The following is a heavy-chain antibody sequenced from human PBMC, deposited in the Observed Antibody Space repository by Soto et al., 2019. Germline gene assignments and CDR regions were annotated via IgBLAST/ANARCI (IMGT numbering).Heavy chain of an antibody. D-gene: IGHD2-15*01. V-gene: IGHV4-34*01. CDR3: ARGDCSGGSCRRGYGMDV. J-gene: IGHJ6*02. CDR1: GGSFSGYY. CDR2: INHSGST. Sequence: SETLSLTCAVYGGSFSGYYWSWIRQPPGKGLEWIGEINHSGSTNYNPSLKSRVTISVDTSKNQFSLKLSSVTAADTAVYYCARGDCSGGSCRRGYGMDVWGQGTTVTVS.